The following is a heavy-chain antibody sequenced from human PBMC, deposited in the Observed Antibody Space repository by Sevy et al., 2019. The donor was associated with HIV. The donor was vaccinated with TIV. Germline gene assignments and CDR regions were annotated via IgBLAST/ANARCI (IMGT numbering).Heavy chain of an antibody. D-gene: IGHD1-1*01. CDR1: GYTFTDYY. V-gene: IGHV1-2*02. CDR3: ARLTTMPTSDLYGMDV. Sequence: ASVKVSCKASGYTFTDYYIHWVRQAPGHGLEWMAWINPNDGVTNYAQRFQGGVTVTRDTSISTGYLELRRLRSDDTAIYYCARLTTMPTSDLYGMDVWGQGTTVTVSS. J-gene: IGHJ6*02. CDR2: INPNDGVT.